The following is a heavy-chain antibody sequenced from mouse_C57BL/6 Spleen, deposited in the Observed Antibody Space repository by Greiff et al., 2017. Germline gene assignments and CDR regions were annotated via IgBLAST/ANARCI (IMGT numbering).Heavy chain of an antibody. J-gene: IGHJ1*03. CDR1: GYTFTSYW. CDR2: IHPNSGST. D-gene: IGHD1-1*01. Sequence: VKLQQPGAELVKPGASVKLSCKASGYTFTSYWMHWVKQRPGQGLEWIGMIHPNSGSTNYNEKFKSKATLTVDKSSSTAYMQLSSLTSEDSAVYYCARGRYYGSSWYFDVWGTGTTVTVSS. CDR3: ARGRYYGSSWYFDV. V-gene: IGHV1-64*01.